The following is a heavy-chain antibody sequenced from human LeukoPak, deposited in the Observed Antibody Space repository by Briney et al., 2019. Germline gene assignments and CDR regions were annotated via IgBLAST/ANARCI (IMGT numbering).Heavy chain of an antibody. V-gene: IGHV5-51*01. J-gene: IGHJ4*02. CDR2: IYPGDSDT. CDR1: AYSFPSYW. Sequence: NRGESLKISCKGSAYSFPSYWIGWVRQMPGKGLEWMGIIYPGDSDTRYSPSFQGQVTISADKSISTAYLQWSSLKVSDTAMYYCARQASAWYYVDYWGQGTLVTVSS. D-gene: IGHD6-19*01. CDR3: ARQASAWYYVDY.